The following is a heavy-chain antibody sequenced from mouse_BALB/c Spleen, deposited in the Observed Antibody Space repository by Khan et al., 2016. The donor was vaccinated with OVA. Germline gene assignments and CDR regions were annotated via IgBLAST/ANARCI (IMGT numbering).Heavy chain of an antibody. D-gene: IGHD1-1*01. CDR3: ARSGLLRYALDY. CDR1: GYTFTNYG. V-gene: IGHV9-3-1*01. CDR2: INTYTGEP. Sequence: QIQLVQSGPELKKPGETVKISCKASGYTFTNYGMNWVQQAPGKGLKWMGWINTYTGEPTYADDFKGRFAFSLETSASTAYLQINNLKNEDTATYFCARSGLLRYALDYWGQGTSVTVSS. J-gene: IGHJ4*01.